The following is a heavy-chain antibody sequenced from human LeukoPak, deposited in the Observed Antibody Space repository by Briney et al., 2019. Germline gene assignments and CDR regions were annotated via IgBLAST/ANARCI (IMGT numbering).Heavy chain of an antibody. CDR1: GGSISSTSYY. J-gene: IGHJ4*02. D-gene: IGHD6-19*01. V-gene: IGHV4-61*01. CDR3: ARQWLDYFDY. CDR2: IYYSGST. Sequence: PSETLSLTCTVSGGSISSTSYYWSWIRQPPGKGLEWIGYIYYSGSTNYNPSLKSRVTISVDTSKNQFSLKLSSVTAADTAVYYCARQWLDYFDYWGQGTLVTVSS.